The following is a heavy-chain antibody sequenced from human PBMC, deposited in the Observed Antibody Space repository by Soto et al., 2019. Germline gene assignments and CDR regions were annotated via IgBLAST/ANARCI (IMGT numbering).Heavy chain of an antibody. V-gene: IGHV3-23*01. D-gene: IGHD2-8*01. CDR1: GFTFSSYW. J-gene: IGHJ4*02. CDR3: AKARCTTANCYVPDY. CDR2: ISGSGGSLRDP. Sequence: GGSLRLSCAASGFTFSSYWMHWVRQAPGKGLEWVAVISGSGGSLRDPSYADSVRGRFSISRDNSKNTLYLLMSSLRGEDTAMYYCAKARCTTANCYVPDYWGQGTLVTVSS.